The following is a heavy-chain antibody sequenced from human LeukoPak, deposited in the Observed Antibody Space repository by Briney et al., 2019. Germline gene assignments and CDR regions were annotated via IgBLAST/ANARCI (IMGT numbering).Heavy chain of an antibody. CDR3: ARLNGDYDDYVGFDY. J-gene: IGHJ4*02. Sequence: SETLSLTCTVSGGSISSGGYYWSWIRQPPGKGLEWIGYIYHSGSTNYNPSLKSRVTISVDTSKNQFSLKLTSVTAADTAVYYCARLNGDYDDYVGFDYWGQGTLVTVSS. D-gene: IGHD4-17*01. CDR2: IYHSGST. V-gene: IGHV4-30-2*03. CDR1: GGSISSGGYY.